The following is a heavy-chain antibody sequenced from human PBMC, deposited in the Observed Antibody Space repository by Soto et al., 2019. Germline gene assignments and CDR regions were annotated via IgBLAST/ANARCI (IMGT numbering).Heavy chain of an antibody. J-gene: IGHJ3*02. CDR1: GGSISSGGYY. Sequence: RSLTLTVSGGSISSGGYYWSWIRQHPGKCLEWIGYIYYSGSTYYNPSLKSRVTISVDTSKNQFSLKLSSVTAADTAVYYCARSYFDYYDSSGPMAFDIWGQGTMVTVSS. V-gene: IGHV4-31*02. CDR3: ARSYFDYYDSSGPMAFDI. D-gene: IGHD3-22*01. CDR2: IYYSGST.